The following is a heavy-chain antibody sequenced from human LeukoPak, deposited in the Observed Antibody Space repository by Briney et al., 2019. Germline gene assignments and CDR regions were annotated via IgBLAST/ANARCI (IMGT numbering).Heavy chain of an antibody. D-gene: IGHD5-18*01. J-gene: IGHJ4*02. Sequence: KTGGSLRLSCAASGFTFSSYSMNWVRQAPGKGLEWVSCIRSSSSYIYYADSVKGRFTTSRDNAKNSLYLQMNSLRAEDTAVYYCARDADTAMVVWGFDYWGQGTLVTV. CDR2: IRSSSSYI. CDR3: ARDADTAMVVWGFDY. CDR1: GFTFSSYS. V-gene: IGHV3-21*01.